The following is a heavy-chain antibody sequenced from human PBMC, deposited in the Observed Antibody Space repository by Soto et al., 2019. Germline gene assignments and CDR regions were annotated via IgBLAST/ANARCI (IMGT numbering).Heavy chain of an antibody. D-gene: IGHD5-18*01. CDR3: VRDRTGDSYGTSYYGMDV. CDR1: GFTFSPYT. V-gene: IGHV3-21*01. Sequence: EVQLVESGGDLVKPGGSLRLPSAASGFTFSPYTINWKHQDPGKGLEWVSTISSSSNYIYFTDSLKGRFTIFRDNAKNSLYLQMNSLRAEDTAVYYCVRDRTGDSYGTSYYGMDVWGQGTTVTVSS. CDR2: ISSSSNYI. J-gene: IGHJ6*02.